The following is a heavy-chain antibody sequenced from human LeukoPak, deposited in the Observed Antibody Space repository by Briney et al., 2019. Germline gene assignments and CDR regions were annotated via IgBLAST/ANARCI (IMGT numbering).Heavy chain of an antibody. V-gene: IGHV3-30*04. J-gene: IGHJ4*02. CDR1: GFNFNSYP. CDR3: ARVLGFGSPPAY. D-gene: IGHD3-10*01. Sequence: GGSLRLSCVASGFNFNSYPMHWVCQAPGKGLEWVGLISFDGSDKSYADSVEGRFTISRDNSKNTLYLQMNSLSAEDTAVYYCARVLGFGSPPAYWGQGTQVFVSS. CDR2: ISFDGSDK.